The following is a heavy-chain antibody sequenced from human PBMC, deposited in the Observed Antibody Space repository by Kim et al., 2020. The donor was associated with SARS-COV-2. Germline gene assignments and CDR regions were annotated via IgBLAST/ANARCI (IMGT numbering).Heavy chain of an antibody. CDR1: GGSISSSNYY. CDR3: VRVRSNWEGRGHYGMEV. J-gene: IGHJ6*02. Sequence: SETLSLTCTVSGGSISSSNYYWGWIRQPPGKGLEWIGSIYYSGSTYYNPSLKSRVTTSVDTSKNQFSLKLSSVTAGDTAVYYCVRVRSNWEGRGHYGMEVWGQGTTVTVAS. CDR2: IYYSGST. V-gene: IGHV4-39*01. D-gene: IGHD1-26*01.